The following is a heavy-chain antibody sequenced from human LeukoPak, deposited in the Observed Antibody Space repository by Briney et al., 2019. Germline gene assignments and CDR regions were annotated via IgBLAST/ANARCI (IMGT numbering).Heavy chain of an antibody. CDR2: ISGGGVST. J-gene: IGHJ5*02. CDR1: GFTFNNYA. V-gene: IGHV3-23*01. Sequence: TGGSLRLSCAASGFTFNNYAMSWVRQAPGKGLEWVSAISGGGVSTYYADSVKGRFSVSRDNSKNTLYLQMNSLRSEDTAVYYCARDRWDIVVVLNWFDPWGQGTLVTVSS. D-gene: IGHD2-2*01. CDR3: ARDRWDIVVVLNWFDP.